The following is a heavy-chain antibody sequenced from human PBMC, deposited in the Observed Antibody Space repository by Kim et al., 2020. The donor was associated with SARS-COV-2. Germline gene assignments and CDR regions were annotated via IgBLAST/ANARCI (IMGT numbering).Heavy chain of an antibody. Sequence: TYYADSVKGRFTISRDNSKNTLYLQMNSLRAEDTAVYYCVRDLGIAAAEDCGQGTLVTVSS. CDR3: VRDLGIAAAED. CDR2: T. J-gene: IGHJ4*02. D-gene: IGHD6-13*01. V-gene: IGHV3-53*01.